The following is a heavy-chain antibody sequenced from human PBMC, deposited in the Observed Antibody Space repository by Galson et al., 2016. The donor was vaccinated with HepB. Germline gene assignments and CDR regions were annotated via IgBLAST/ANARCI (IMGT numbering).Heavy chain of an antibody. CDR2: IKSKTDGETT. J-gene: IGHJ4*02. Sequence: SLRLSCAASGFAFTSAWMTWVRQAPGKGLEWVGRIKSKTDGETTDYTAPVKGRFTISRDDSKNTLYLQMNSLKSEDTAVYYCTTVKPTQAFDYWGQGILVTVSS. CDR3: TTVKPTQAFDY. V-gene: IGHV3-15*01. CDR1: GFAFTSAW.